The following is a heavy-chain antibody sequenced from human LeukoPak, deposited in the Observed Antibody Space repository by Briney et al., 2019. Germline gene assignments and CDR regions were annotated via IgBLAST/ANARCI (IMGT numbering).Heavy chain of an antibody. CDR3: ARDFLGLNYYDSRGYFDS. CDR2: IWSDGSEK. J-gene: IGHJ4*02. V-gene: IGHV3-33*01. Sequence: GGSLRLSCAASGFTFSSYAMHWVRQAPGKGLEWVAVIWSDGSEKYYADSVKGRFTISRDNSKDTLYLQMNSLSVEDTAVYYCARDFLGLNYYDSRGYFDSWGQGTRVTVSS. D-gene: IGHD3-22*01. CDR1: GFTFSSYA.